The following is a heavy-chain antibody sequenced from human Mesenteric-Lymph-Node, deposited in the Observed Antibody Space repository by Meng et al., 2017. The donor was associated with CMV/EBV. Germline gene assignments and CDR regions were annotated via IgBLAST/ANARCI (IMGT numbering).Heavy chain of an antibody. CDR3: ARVRRGTYYYYYYGMDV. D-gene: IGHD1/OR15-1a*01. V-gene: IGHV1-69*05. CDR1: GGTFSSYA. Sequence: TVKVSCKASGGTFSSYAISWVRQAPGQGLEWMGGIIPIFGTANYAQKYQGRVTITTDESTSTAYMELRSLRSEDTAVYYCARVRRGTYYYYYYGMDVWGQGTTVTVSS. CDR2: IIPIFGTA. J-gene: IGHJ6*02.